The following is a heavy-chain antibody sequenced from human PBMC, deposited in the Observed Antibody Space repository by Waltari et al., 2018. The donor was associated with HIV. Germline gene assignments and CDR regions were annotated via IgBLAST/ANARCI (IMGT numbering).Heavy chain of an antibody. CDR1: GFTFRSYW. D-gene: IGHD2-8*01. CDR2: IKQDGSEK. J-gene: IGHJ3*02. V-gene: IGHV3-7*01. CDR3: ARMGLMVYAIGAFDI. Sequence: EVQLEESGGGLVQQGGSLRLSCAVSGFTFRSYWMSWVRQAPGKVLEWVANIKQDGSEKHYVDSVKGRFTISRDNAKKSLYLQMNSLRAEDTAVYYCARMGLMVYAIGAFDIWGQGTMVTVSS.